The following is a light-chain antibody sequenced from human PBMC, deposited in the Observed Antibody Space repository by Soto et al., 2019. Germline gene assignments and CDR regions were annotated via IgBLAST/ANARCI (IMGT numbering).Light chain of an antibody. CDR3: TSYTTSSTYV. J-gene: IGLJ1*01. Sequence: QSVLTQPASLSGSPGQSIAISCTGTSSEVDAYNFVSWYQHHPGKAPKLMIFDVSNRPSGVSNRFSGSKSGNTASLTISGLQAEDEADYYCTSYTTSSTYVFGTGTKVTVL. CDR1: SSEVDAYNF. V-gene: IGLV2-14*03. CDR2: DVS.